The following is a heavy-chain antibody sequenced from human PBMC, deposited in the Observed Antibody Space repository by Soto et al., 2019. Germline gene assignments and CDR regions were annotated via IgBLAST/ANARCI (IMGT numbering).Heavy chain of an antibody. CDR2: MYPSGST. J-gene: IGHJ4*02. Sequence: QLQLQESGPGQVKPSETLSLTCIVSGASVTTRGSHYWGWIRQPPGQGLEWIGSMYPSGSTYYNPSLKSRATISIDTSKNDFSLKLKSVTAADTAIYYCARAPDCWGQGILVTVSS. V-gene: IGHV4-39*02. CDR3: ARAPDC. CDR1: GASVTTRGSHY.